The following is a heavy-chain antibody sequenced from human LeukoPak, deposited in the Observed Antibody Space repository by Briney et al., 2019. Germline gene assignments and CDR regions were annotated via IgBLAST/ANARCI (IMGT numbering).Heavy chain of an antibody. Sequence: GASVKVSCKASGYTFTSYDINWVRQATGQGLEWMGWMNPNSGNTGYAQKLQGRVTMTTDTSTSTAYMELRSLRSDDTAVYYCATSLYGGYPYYWGQGTLLTVSS. J-gene: IGHJ4*02. CDR2: MNPNSGNT. D-gene: IGHD5-12*01. CDR1: GYTFTSYD. CDR3: ATSLYGGYPYY. V-gene: IGHV1-8*01.